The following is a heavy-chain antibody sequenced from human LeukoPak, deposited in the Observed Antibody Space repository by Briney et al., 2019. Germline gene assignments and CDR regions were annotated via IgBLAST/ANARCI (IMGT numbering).Heavy chain of an antibody. D-gene: IGHD6-6*01. CDR1: GFTFSDYY. J-gene: IGHJ4*02. V-gene: IGHV3-11*04. CDR3: ARVSYSSSYYFDY. Sequence: GGSLILSCAASGFTFSDYYMSWIRQAPGKGLEWVSYISSSASTMHYADSVKGRFTISRDNARNSLSLQMNSLRVEDTAVYYCARVSYSSSYYFDYWGQGALVTVSS. CDR2: ISSSASTM.